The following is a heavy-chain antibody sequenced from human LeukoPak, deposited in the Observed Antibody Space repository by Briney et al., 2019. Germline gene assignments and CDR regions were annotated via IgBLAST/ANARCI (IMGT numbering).Heavy chain of an antibody. CDR3: ARISGSYVFDY. CDR2: ISSSAYT. V-gene: IGHV3-11*03. CDR1: GFTFSDYY. D-gene: IGHD1-26*01. J-gene: IGHJ4*02. Sequence: GGSLRLSCAASGFTFSDYYMSWIRQAPGKGLEWVSYISSSAYTNYADSVKGRFTISRDNAKNSMYLQMNSLRAENTAVYYCARISGSYVFDYWGQGTLVTVSS.